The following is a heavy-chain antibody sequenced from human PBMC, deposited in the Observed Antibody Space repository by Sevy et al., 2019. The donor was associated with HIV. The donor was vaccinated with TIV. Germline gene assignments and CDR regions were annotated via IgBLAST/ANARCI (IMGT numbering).Heavy chain of an antibody. CDR3: AREGCSKPHDY. CDR1: GFTFSNYA. Sequence: GGSLRLSCAASGFTFSNYAMSWVRQAPGKGLEWVSTFSFGCGKINYADSVKGRFTISRDNSKNTLYLQMNSLRAEDTALYYCAREGCSKPHDYWGQRTLVNDSS. D-gene: IGHD2-2*01. J-gene: IGHJ4*02. V-gene: IGHV3-23*01. CDR2: FSFGCGKI.